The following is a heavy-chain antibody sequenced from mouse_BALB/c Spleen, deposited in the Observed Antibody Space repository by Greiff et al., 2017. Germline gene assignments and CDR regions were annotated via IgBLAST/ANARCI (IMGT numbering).Heavy chain of an antibody. Sequence: VQLQQSGAELVRSGASVKLSCTASGFNIKDYYMHWVKQRPEQGLEWIGWIDPENGDTEYAPKFQGKATMTADTSSNTAYLQLSSLTSEDTAVYYCARGYYYAMDYWGQGTSVTVSS. CDR3: ARGYYYAMDY. CDR2: IDPENGDT. V-gene: IGHV14-4*02. D-gene: IGHD2-2*01. CDR1: GFNIKDYY. J-gene: IGHJ4*01.